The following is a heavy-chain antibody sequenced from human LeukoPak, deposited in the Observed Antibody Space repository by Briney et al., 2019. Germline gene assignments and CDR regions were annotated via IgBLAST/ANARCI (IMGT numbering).Heavy chain of an antibody. D-gene: IGHD6-19*01. J-gene: IGHJ4*02. CDR3: ARDQGLYNSGWYEFDF. CDR1: GYTFTNYA. V-gene: IGHV7-4-1*02. CDR2: INTNTGNP. Sequence: ASVKASCKTSGYTFTNYAINWVRQAPGQGLEWMGWINTNTGNPTYAPGFTGPFVFSLDTSVSTAYLQISNLNSEDTAVYFCARDQGLYNSGWYEFDFWGQGTLVTVSS.